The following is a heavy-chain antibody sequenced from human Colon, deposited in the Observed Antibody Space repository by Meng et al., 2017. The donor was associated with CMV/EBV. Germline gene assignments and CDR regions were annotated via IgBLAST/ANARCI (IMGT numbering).Heavy chain of an antibody. J-gene: IGHJ4*02. CDR3: AKDDFDFWGGYYGYYFDS. D-gene: IGHD3-3*01. CDR1: FTFSNDG. Sequence: FTFSNDGMHWVRQAPGKGLEWVAVIWYDGSNIYYADSVKGRFTISRDNLKNTVHLKMNSLRAEDTAVYYCAKDDFDFWGGYYGYYFDSWGQGTLVTVSS. V-gene: IGHV3-33*06. CDR2: IWYDGSNI.